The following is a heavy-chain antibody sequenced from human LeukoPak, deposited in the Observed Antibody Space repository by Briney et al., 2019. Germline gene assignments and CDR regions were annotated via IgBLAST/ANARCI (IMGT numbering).Heavy chain of an antibody. V-gene: IGHV3-23*01. CDR1: GYTFSSYG. D-gene: IGHD5-12*01. Sequence: PGGTLRLSCAASGYTFSSYGMSWVRQAPGKGLEWVSGISASGGSTYYADSVKGRFTISRDNAKNSLYLQMNSLRAEDTAVYYCARDRDSGYDLFDYWGQGTLVTVSS. CDR2: ISASGGST. J-gene: IGHJ4*02. CDR3: ARDRDSGYDLFDY.